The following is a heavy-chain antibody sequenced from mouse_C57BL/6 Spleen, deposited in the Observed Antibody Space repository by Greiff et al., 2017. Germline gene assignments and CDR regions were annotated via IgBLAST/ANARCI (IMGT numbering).Heavy chain of an antibody. CDR2: IYPGDGDT. D-gene: IGHD4-1*02. CDR1: GYAFSSSW. Sequence: VQRVESGPELVKPGASVKISCKASGYAFSSSWMNWVKQRPGKGLEWIGRIYPGDGDTNYNGKFKGKATLTADKSSSTAYMQLSSLTSEDSAVYFCARLQLYYYAMDYWGQGTSVTVSS. J-gene: IGHJ4*01. CDR3: ARLQLYYYAMDY. V-gene: IGHV1-82*01.